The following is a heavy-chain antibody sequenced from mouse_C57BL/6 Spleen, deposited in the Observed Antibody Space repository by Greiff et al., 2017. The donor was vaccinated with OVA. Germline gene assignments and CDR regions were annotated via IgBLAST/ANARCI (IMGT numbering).Heavy chain of an antibody. CDR2: IDPENGDT. CDR1: GFNIKDDY. CDR3: TTRGYYDYDWFAY. D-gene: IGHD2-4*01. J-gene: IGHJ3*01. V-gene: IGHV14-4*01. Sequence: VQLQQSGAALVRPGASVKLSCTASGFNIKDDYLHWVKQRPEQGLEWIGRIDPENGDTEYASKFQGKAPITANTSSNTAYLQLSSLTSEDTAVDYCTTRGYYDYDWFAYWGQGTLVTVSA.